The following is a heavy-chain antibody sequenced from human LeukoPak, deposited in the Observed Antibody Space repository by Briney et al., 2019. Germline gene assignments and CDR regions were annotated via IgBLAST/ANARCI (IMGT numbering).Heavy chain of an antibody. J-gene: IGHJ6*02. CDR1: GGSFSGYY. CDR3: ARDTATVDV. CDR2: INHSGGT. Sequence: SETLSLTCAVYGGSFSGYYWSWIRQPPGKGLEWIGEINHSGGTNYNPSLKSRVTISVDTSKNQFSLKLSSVTAADTAVYYCARDTATVDVWGQGTTVTVSS. D-gene: IGHD5-18*01. V-gene: IGHV4-34*01.